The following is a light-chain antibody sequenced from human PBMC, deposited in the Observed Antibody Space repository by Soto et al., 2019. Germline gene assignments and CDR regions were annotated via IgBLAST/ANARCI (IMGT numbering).Light chain of an antibody. CDR1: SSDVGGYNY. CDR2: EVS. CDR3: ASYTSSSTSVI. J-gene: IGLJ2*01. Sequence: QSALTQPRSVSGSPGQSVTISCTGTSSDVGGYNYVSWYQQHPGKAPKLIIFEVSNRPSGISSRFSGSKSGNTASLTISGLQAEDEADYYCASYTSSSTSVIFGRGTKLTVL. V-gene: IGLV2-14*01.